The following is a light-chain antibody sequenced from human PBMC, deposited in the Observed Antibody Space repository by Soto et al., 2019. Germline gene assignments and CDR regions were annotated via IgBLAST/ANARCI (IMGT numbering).Light chain of an antibody. V-gene: IGKV1-9*01. CDR2: AAS. CDR3: QQYNSYS. Sequence: DIQLTQSPSFLSASVVDRFTITCRVSQVISSYLAWYQQKPGKAPKLLIYAASTLQSGVPSRFSGSGSGTDFTLTISSLQPEDFATYYCQQYNSYSFGQGTKVDI. CDR1: QVISSY. J-gene: IGKJ1*01.